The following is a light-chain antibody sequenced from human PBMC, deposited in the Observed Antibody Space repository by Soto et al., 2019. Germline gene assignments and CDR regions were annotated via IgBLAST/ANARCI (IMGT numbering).Light chain of an antibody. CDR2: GAS. Sequence: EIVLTQSPGTLSLSPGERATLSCRASQSVSSSYLAWYQQKPGQAPRLLIYGASSRATGIPDRFSGSGSGTDFTITISRLEPEDFEVYYCQQYGSSPTTFGQGTKVDIK. J-gene: IGKJ1*01. CDR3: QQYGSSPTT. CDR1: QSVSSSY. V-gene: IGKV3-20*01.